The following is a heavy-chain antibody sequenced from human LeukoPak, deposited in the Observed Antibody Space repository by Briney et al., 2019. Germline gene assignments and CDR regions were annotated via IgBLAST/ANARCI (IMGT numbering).Heavy chain of an antibody. J-gene: IGHJ1*01. CDR3: AKDPSMVRGVIRTLEYFKH. CDR1: GFTFSSYA. D-gene: IGHD3-10*01. V-gene: IGHV3-23*01. CDR2: ISGSGGST. Sequence: GRSLRLSCAASGFTFSSYAMSWVRQAPGKGLEWVSAISGSGGSTYYADSVKGRFTISRDNSKNTLYLQMNSLRAEDTAVYYCAKDPSMVRGVIRTLEYFKHWGQGTLVTVSS.